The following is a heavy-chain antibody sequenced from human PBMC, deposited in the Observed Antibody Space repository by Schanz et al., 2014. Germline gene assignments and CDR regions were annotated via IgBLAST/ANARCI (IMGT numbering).Heavy chain of an antibody. V-gene: IGHV3-23*04. CDR3: AKGRFGELSAFDI. CDR1: GFTFSSYA. D-gene: IGHD3-10*01. J-gene: IGHJ3*02. Sequence: EVQLVESGGGLIQPGGSLRLSCAASGFTFSSYAMSWVRQAPGKGLEWVSAISGSGGSTYYADSVKGRFTISRDNSKNTLYRQMNSLRAEDTAVYYCAKGRFGELSAFDIWGQGTMVTVSS. CDR2: ISGSGGST.